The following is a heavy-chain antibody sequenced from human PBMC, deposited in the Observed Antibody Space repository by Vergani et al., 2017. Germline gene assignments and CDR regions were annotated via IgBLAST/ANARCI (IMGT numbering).Heavy chain of an antibody. D-gene: IGHD3-9*01. Sequence: QLHLQESGPGLVKPSETLSLTCTVSGGSITSRSYYLDWIRQPPGKGLEWIGNIYHSGGAYYNPSLKGRVTISVDTSKNQFSLEVTSVTAADTAIYFCARTESFILRYFHWALWGQGTLVTVSS. CDR1: GGSITSRSYY. CDR2: IYHSGGA. V-gene: IGHV4-39*01. J-gene: IGHJ4*02. CDR3: ARTESFILRYFHWAL.